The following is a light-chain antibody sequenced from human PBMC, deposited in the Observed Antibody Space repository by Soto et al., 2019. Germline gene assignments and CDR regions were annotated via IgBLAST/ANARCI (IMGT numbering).Light chain of an antibody. CDR1: RIIDTY. J-gene: IGKJ5*01. Sequence: DIQMTQSPSSLSASVGDRVTITCRASRIIDTYVDWYQQKPGKAPDLLIYLASTLQVGIPSRFSGSGSGTDFTLNISGLQPEDFATYYCKHSYTTPITFDQGTRL. V-gene: IGKV1-39*01. CDR2: LAS. CDR3: KHSYTTPIT.